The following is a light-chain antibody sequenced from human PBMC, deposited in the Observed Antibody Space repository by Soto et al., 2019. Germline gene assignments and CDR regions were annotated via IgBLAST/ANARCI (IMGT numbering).Light chain of an antibody. CDR2: GAS. CDR1: QSVSRNY. CDR3: QQYGSSGT. V-gene: IGKV3-20*01. J-gene: IGKJ1*01. Sequence: VLTQSQGTLSLYPGARATPSCRASQSVSRNYLVWYQQKPGQAPRLLIYGASSRATGIPDRFSGSGSGTDFTLTISKLEPEDFAVYYCQQYGSSGTFGQGTEVDI.